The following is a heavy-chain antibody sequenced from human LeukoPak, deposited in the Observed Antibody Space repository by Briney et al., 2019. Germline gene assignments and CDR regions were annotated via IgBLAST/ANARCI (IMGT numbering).Heavy chain of an antibody. V-gene: IGHV3-23*01. D-gene: IGHD5-24*01. J-gene: IGHJ4*02. CDR2: IRADAVTT. Sequence: GGSLRLSCATSGFIFSHHGMNWVRQAPGKGLEWVSGIRADAVTTYYADSVKGRFIISRDNSKDTVYLQMNSLSAEDAAVYYCVKDDGWVQYANWGQGTLATVSS. CDR1: GFIFSHHG. CDR3: VKDDGWVQYAN.